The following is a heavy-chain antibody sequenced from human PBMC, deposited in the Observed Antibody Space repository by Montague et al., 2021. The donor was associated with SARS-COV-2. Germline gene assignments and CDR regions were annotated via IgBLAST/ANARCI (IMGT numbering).Heavy chain of an antibody. CDR3: ARAAQKQYVLLWFGELLHDAFDI. V-gene: IGHV3-30-3*01. Sequence: SLRLSCAASGFTFSSYAMHWVRQAPGKGLGWVAVISYDGSNKYYADSVEGRFTISRDNSKNTLYLQMNSLRAEDTAVYYCARAAQKQYVLLWFGELLHDAFDIWGQGTMVTVSS. CDR2: ISYDGSNK. D-gene: IGHD3-10*01. CDR1: GFTFSSYA. J-gene: IGHJ3*02.